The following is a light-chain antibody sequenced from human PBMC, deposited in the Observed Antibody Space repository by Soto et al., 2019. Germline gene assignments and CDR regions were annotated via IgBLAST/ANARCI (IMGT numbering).Light chain of an antibody. CDR1: QTLSNSF. CDR2: DTS. CDR3: QQYGTSEII. Sequence: EIVLTHSPGTLSLSPCERATLSFSASQTLSNSFIAWYQQKPGQAPRLLIYDTSSRATGVPDRYSASGSGTDFTLTISRLEPEDFAVFFCQQYGTSEIIFGQGTRLEIK. J-gene: IGKJ5*01. V-gene: IGKV3-20*01.